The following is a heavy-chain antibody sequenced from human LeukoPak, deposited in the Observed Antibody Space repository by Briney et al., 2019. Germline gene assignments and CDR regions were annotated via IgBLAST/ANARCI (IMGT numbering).Heavy chain of an antibody. CDR3: AKRSLEGYGDSYYYYYYYMDV. CDR2: ISGSGGST. J-gene: IGHJ6*03. Sequence: GGSLRLSCAASGFTFSSYAMSWIRQAPGKGLEWVSAISGSGGSTYYADSVKGRFTIYRDNSKNTLYLQMNSLRAEDTAVYYCAKRSLEGYGDSYYYYYYYMDVWGKGTTVTVSS. D-gene: IGHD4-17*01. CDR1: GFTFSSYA. V-gene: IGHV3-23*01.